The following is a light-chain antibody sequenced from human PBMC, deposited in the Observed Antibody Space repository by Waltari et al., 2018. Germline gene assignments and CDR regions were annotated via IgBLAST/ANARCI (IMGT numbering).Light chain of an antibody. CDR3: QQYNNGWT. CDR1: QSVSDN. V-gene: IGKV3-15*01. J-gene: IGKJ1*01. Sequence: IVMTQSPVTLSVSPGERATLSCRASQSVSDNLAWYQQKPGQAPRLLIYGASTRATGIPARYSGSGSGTEFTLTISSIQSQDFAIYYCQQYNNGWTFGQGTKVDI. CDR2: GAS.